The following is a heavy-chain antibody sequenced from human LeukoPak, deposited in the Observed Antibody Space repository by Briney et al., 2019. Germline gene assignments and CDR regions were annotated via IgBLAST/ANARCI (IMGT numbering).Heavy chain of an antibody. CDR2: TYYRSKWYN. D-gene: IGHD1-26*01. J-gene: IGHJ2*01. V-gene: IGHV6-1*01. CDR1: GDSVSSNSAA. Sequence: SQTLSLTCAISGDSVSSNSAAWNWIRQSPSRGLEWLGRTYYRSKWYNDYAVSVKSRITINPDTSKNQFSLQLNSVTPEDTAVYYCARGKWELLSHYWCFDLWGQGTLVTVSS. CDR3: ARGKWELLSHYWCFDL.